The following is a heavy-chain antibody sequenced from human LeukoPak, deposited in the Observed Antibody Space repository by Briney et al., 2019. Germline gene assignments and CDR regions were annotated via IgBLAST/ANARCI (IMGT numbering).Heavy chain of an antibody. V-gene: IGHV1-69*05. Sequence: ASVKDSCKASGGTFNSYAVTWVRQAPGQGLEWMGQIIPVFASPSYAQKFQGRLTIAKDETTGTAYMELSSLRSEDTALYYCARSYSASAPLDSWGQGTLVTVSS. CDR1: GGTFNSYA. CDR2: IIPVFASP. CDR3: ARSYSASAPLDS. D-gene: IGHD6-13*01. J-gene: IGHJ4*02.